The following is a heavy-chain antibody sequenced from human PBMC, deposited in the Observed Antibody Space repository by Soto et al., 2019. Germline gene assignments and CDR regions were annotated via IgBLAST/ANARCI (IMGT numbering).Heavy chain of an antibody. CDR3: ARDYPALRYFDWTYYFDY. CDR1: GFTFSSYS. V-gene: IGHV3-48*02. CDR2: ISSSSSTI. Sequence: EVQLVESGGGLVQPGGSLRLSCAASGFTFSSYSMNWVRQAPGKGLEWVSYISSSSSTIYYADSVKGRFTISRDNAKNSLYLQMNILRDEDTAVYYCARDYPALRYFDWTYYFDYWGQGTLVTVSS. J-gene: IGHJ4*02. D-gene: IGHD3-9*01.